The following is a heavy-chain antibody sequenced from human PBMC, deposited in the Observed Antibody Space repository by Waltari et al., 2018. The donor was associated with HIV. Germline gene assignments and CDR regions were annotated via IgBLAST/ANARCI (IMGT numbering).Heavy chain of an antibody. CDR1: GGSISSASYY. J-gene: IGHJ3*02. V-gene: IGHV4-61*02. CDR3: ARDVIFGVVRGAFDI. CDR2: IYTSGST. Sequence: QVQLQESGPGLVKPSQTLSLTCPVSGGSISSASYYWSWIRQPAGKGLEWIGRIYTSGSTNYNPSLKSRVTISVDTSKNQFSLKLSSVTAADTAVYYCARDVIFGVVRGAFDIWGQGTMVTVSS. D-gene: IGHD3-3*01.